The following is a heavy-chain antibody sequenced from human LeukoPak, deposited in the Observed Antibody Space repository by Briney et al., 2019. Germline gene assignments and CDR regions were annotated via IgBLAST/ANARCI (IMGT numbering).Heavy chain of an antibody. D-gene: IGHD2/OR15-2a*01. Sequence: PSQTLSLTCTVSGDSISSGDHYWSWIRQPPGKGLEWIGYIHYSGSTYYNPSLKSRVIISVDMSKNQFSLSLNSLTAADSAVYYCARAAVDKNSWYYFDYWGQGTLVTVSS. V-gene: IGHV4-30-4*01. CDR3: ARAAVDKNSWYYFDY. J-gene: IGHJ4*02. CDR1: GDSISSGDHY. CDR2: IHYSGST.